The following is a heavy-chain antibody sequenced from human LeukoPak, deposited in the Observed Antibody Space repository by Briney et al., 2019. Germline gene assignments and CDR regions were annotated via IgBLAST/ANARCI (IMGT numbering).Heavy chain of an antibody. Sequence: PGGSLRLSCAASGFTFSSYSMNWVRQAPGKGLEWVSYISSSSSYIYYADSVKGRFTISRDNAKNSLYLQMNSLRAEDTAVYYCARVTSYYAAFDIWGQGTMVTVSS. CDR1: GFTFSSYS. CDR3: ARVTSYYAAFDI. V-gene: IGHV3-21*05. J-gene: IGHJ3*02. D-gene: IGHD1-26*01. CDR2: ISSSSSYI.